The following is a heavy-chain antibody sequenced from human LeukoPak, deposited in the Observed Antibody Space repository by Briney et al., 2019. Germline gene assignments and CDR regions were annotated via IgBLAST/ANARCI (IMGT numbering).Heavy chain of an antibody. CDR3: AKARGGSWYVFDI. CDR1: GFTFSSYA. D-gene: IGHD6-13*01. CDR2: TSSSGGST. V-gene: IGHV3-23*01. J-gene: IGHJ3*02. Sequence: GGSLRLSCAASGFTFSSYAMSWVRQAPGKGLEWVSGTSSSGGSTYYADSVKGRFTISRDNSKNTLSVQMNSLRAEDTAVYYCAKARGGSWYVFDIWGRGTMVTVSS.